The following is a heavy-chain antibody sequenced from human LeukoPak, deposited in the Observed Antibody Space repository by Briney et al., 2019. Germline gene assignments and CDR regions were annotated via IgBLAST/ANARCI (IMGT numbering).Heavy chain of an antibody. D-gene: IGHD6-19*01. CDR2: IYSGGST. J-gene: IGHJ4*02. Sequence: GGSLRLSCAASGFTVSSNYMSWVRQAPGKGLEWVSVIYSGGSTYYADSVKGRFTISRDNSKNTLYLQMNSLRAEDTAVYYCARVQRGIAVALDYWGQGTLATVSS. CDR3: ARVQRGIAVALDY. V-gene: IGHV3-53*03. CDR1: GFTVSSNY.